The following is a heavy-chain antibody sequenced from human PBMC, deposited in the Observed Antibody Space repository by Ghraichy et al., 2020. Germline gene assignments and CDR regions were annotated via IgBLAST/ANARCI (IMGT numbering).Heavy chain of an antibody. Sequence: SETLSLTCTVSGGSISSYYWSWIRQPPGKGLEWIGYIYYSGSTNYNPSLKSRVTISVDTSKNQFSLKLSSVTAADTAVYYCARVRGYSLYYFDYWGQGTLVTVSS. CDR1: GGSISSYY. CDR2: IYYSGST. CDR3: ARVRGYSLYYFDY. V-gene: IGHV4-59*01. J-gene: IGHJ4*02. D-gene: IGHD5-18*01.